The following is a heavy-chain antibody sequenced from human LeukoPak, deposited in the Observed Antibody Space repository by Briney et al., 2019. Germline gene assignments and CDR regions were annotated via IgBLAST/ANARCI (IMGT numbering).Heavy chain of an antibody. CDR2: ISSSSSYM. V-gene: IGHV3-21*01. CDR3: ARDPPSD. J-gene: IGHJ4*02. CDR1: GFTFSSYS. Sequence: KTGGSLRLSCAASGFTFSSYSMNWVRQAPGKGLEWVSSISSSSSYMYYADSVKGRFTISRDNAKNSLYLQMNSLRAEDTAVYYCARDPPSDWGQGTLVTVSS.